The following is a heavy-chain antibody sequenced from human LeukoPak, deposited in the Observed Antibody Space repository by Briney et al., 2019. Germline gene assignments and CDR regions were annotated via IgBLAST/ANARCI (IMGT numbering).Heavy chain of an antibody. CDR1: GFTFSSSW. D-gene: IGHD6-19*01. J-gene: IGHJ4*02. CDR3: ARDEGSGWYY. V-gene: IGHV3-7*01. CDR2: IRPDGSEA. Sequence: GGSLRLSCAASGFTFSSSWMTWVRQAPGKGLEWVAVIRPDGSEAAYVDSVIGRFTISRDNAKNSLYLQMNSLRAEDTAVYYCARDEGSGWYYWGQGTLVTVSS.